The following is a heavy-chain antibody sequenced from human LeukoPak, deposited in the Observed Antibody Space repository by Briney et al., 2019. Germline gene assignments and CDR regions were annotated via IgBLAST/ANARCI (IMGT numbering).Heavy chain of an antibody. Sequence: GGSLRLSCAASGFTFSSYWMSWVRQAPGKGPEWVSVISSSAGSTYYADSVKGRFTISRDNSKNTLYLQMNSLRAEDTAVYYCAKGSGRGYSYGLEYWGQGTLVTVSS. V-gene: IGHV3-23*01. CDR3: AKGSGRGYSYGLEY. D-gene: IGHD5-18*01. J-gene: IGHJ4*02. CDR2: ISSSAGST. CDR1: GFTFSSYW.